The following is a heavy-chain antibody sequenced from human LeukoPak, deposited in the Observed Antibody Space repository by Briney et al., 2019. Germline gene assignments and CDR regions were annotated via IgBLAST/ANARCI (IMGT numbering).Heavy chain of an antibody. CDR2: IYYSGST. Sequence: SETLSLTCTVSGGSISSYYWSWIRQPPGKGLEWIGYIYYSGSTNYNPSLKSRVTISVDTSKNQFSLKLSSVTAADTAVYYCARHDSGWTEIYYFDYWGQGTLVTVSS. D-gene: IGHD6-19*01. J-gene: IGHJ4*02. CDR1: GGSISSYY. CDR3: ARHDSGWTEIYYFDY. V-gene: IGHV4-59*08.